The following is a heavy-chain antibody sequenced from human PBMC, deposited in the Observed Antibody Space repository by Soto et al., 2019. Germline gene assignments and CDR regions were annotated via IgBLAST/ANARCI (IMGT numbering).Heavy chain of an antibody. CDR1: AFTFDDYA. CDR3: AKGATTSCLSPFDM. V-gene: IGHV3-9*01. CDR2: ISWDSGNI. Sequence: DVQLVESGGGLVQPGRSLRLSCAASAFTFDDYAMHWVRQVPGKGLEWVSGISWDSGNIVYADSVKGRFTISRDNAKNSLYLQMNSLRTEDTAVYFCAKGATTSCLSPFDMWGPGKMVTVSS. J-gene: IGHJ3*02. D-gene: IGHD2-2*01.